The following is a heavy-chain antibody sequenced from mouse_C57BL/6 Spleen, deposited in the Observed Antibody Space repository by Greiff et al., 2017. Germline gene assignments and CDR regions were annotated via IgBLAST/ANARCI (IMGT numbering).Heavy chain of an antibody. CDR2: IDPNSGGT. V-gene: IGHV1-72*01. CDR3: ATIDYYGSSWFAY. D-gene: IGHD1-1*01. CDR1: GYTFTSYW. Sequence: VQLQQPGAELVKPGASVKLSCKASGYTFTSYWMHWVKQRPGRGLEWIGRIDPNSGGTKYNEKFKSKATLTVDKPSSTAYMQLSSLTSEDSAVYYCATIDYYGSSWFAYWGQGTLVTVSA. J-gene: IGHJ3*01.